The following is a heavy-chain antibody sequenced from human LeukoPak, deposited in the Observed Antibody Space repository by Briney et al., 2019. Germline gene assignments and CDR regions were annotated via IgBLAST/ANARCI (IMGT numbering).Heavy chain of an antibody. J-gene: IGHJ6*03. Sequence: PSETLSLTCTVSGYSISSGYYWGWIRQPPGKGLEWIGSIYHSGSTYYNPSLKSRVTMSVDTSKNQFSLKLSSVTAADTAVYYCARATGGYPLPYYYYHMDVWGKGTTVTVSS. D-gene: IGHD2-8*02. V-gene: IGHV4-38-2*02. CDR1: GYSISSGYY. CDR3: ARATGGYPLPYYYYHMDV. CDR2: IYHSGST.